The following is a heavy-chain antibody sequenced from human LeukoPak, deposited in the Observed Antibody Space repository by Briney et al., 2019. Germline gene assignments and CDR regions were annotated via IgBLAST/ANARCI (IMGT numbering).Heavy chain of an antibody. J-gene: IGHJ4*02. Sequence: PPGGSLRLSCAASGFTFSNYGMHWVRQAPGKGLEWVALIWYDGSNKYYTDSVKGRLTISRDNSEDTLFLQMNSLRAEDTAVYYCAREGPRGNSQFDYWGQGTLVTVSS. CDR2: IWYDGSNK. D-gene: IGHD2/OR15-2a*01. CDR3: AREGPRGNSQFDY. CDR1: GFTFSNYG. V-gene: IGHV3-33*01.